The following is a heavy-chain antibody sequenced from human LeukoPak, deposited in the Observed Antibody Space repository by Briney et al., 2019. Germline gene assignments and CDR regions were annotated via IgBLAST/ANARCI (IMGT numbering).Heavy chain of an antibody. Sequence: GEPLKISGKGSGYSFTSYWISWVRQIPGKGLEWMGRIDPSDSYTNYSPSFQGHVTISADKSISTAYLQWSSLKASDTAMYYCARHLYSSSPIDYWGQGTLVTVSS. J-gene: IGHJ4*02. V-gene: IGHV5-10-1*01. D-gene: IGHD6-13*01. CDR3: ARHLYSSSPIDY. CDR1: GYSFTSYW. CDR2: IDPSDSYT.